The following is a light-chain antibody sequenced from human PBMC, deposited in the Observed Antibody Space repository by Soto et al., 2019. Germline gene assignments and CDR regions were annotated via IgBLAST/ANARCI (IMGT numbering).Light chain of an antibody. CDR1: SSDVGGYNF. J-gene: IGLJ2*01. V-gene: IGLV2-14*01. CDR3: NSFTSSSTVV. CDR2: EVI. Sequence: QSALTQPASVSGSPGQSITISCTGTSSDVGGYNFVSWYQHHPGKAPKLIIYEVINRPSGVSNRFSGSKSGNTASLTISGLQAVDEADYYCNSFTSSSTVVFGGGTKVTVL.